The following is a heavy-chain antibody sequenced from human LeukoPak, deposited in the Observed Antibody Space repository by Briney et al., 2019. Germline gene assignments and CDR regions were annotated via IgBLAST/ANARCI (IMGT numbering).Heavy chain of an antibody. CDR1: GFTVSSNY. CDR3: AKGWLNAFDI. D-gene: IGHD3-9*01. J-gene: IGHJ3*02. Sequence: PGGSLRLSCAASGFTVSSNYMSWVRQAPGKGLEWVSAISGSGGSTYYADSVKGRFTISRDNSKNTLYLQMNSLRAEDTAVYYCAKGWLNAFDIWGQGTMVTVSS. CDR2: ISGSGGST. V-gene: IGHV3-23*01.